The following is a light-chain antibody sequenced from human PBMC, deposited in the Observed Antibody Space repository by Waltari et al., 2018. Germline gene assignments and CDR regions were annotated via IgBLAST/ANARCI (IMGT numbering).Light chain of an antibody. CDR1: TGAVTSGFY. CDR3: LLYYGGAQV. Sequence: QTVVTQEPSLTVSPGGTVTLTCASSTGAVTSGFYPSWFQQNPGHPPMALIYSTNNKHSWTPARFSGSLLGGKAALTLSGVQVEDEAEYYCLLYYGGAQVFGGGTKLTVL. CDR2: STN. V-gene: IGLV7-43*01. J-gene: IGLJ3*02.